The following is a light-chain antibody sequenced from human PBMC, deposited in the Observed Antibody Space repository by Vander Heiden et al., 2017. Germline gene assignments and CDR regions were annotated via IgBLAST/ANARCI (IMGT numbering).Light chain of an antibody. CDR2: WAS. V-gene: IGKV4-1*01. J-gene: IGKJ4*01. Sequence: DLVMTQSPDSLAVSLGERATINCMSSQSVFDSHDTRNCLAWYQQKLVQPPKLLIYWASNREAGVPDRFSGRASVTDFTFTISILHAEDVAVYYFQEDDTIPLTFGGGTKVEIK. CDR3: QEDDTIPLT. CDR1: QSVFDSHDTRNC.